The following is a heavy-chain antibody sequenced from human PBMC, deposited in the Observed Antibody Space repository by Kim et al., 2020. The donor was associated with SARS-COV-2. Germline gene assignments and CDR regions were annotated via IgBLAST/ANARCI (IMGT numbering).Heavy chain of an antibody. V-gene: IGHV3-30*04. J-gene: IGHJ6*02. CDR3: ARDRGYCSGGSCRTYYYYGMDV. D-gene: IGHD2-15*01. CDR1: GFTFSSYA. Sequence: GGSLRLSCAASGFTFSSYAMHWVRQAPGKGLEWVAVISYDGSNKYYADSVKGRFTISRDNSKNTLYLQMNSLRAEDTAVYYCARDRGYCSGGSCRTYYYYGMDVWGQGTTVTVSS. CDR2: ISYDGSNK.